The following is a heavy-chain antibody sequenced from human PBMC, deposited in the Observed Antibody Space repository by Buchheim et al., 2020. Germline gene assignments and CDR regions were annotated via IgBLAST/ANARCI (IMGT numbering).Heavy chain of an antibody. CDR2: IDDGTTII. Sequence: QGQLVESGGGLVKPGGSLRLSCAVSGFTFSNIFMGWVRQAPGKGLELFSYIDDGTTIIYYGDSVKGRFTISVDNAKNSVYLQMDSLRVEDTATYYCVRIGDSSIDYWGQGTL. CDR3: VRIGDSSIDY. CDR1: GFTFSNIF. J-gene: IGHJ4*02. D-gene: IGHD2-21*02. V-gene: IGHV3-11*01.